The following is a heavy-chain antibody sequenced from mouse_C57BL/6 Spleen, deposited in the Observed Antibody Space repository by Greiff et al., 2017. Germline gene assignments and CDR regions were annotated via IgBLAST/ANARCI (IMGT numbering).Heavy chain of an antibody. CDR3: AYEYDARFDY. CDR2: INPNNGGN. D-gene: IGHD2-4*01. V-gene: IGHV1-22*01. Sequence: VQLQQSGPELVKPGASVKMSCKASGYTFTDYNMHWVKQSHGKSLEWIGYINPNNGGNSYNQKFKGKATLTLNKSSSTAYMELRSLTSEDSAVYYCAYEYDARFDYWGQGTTLTVSS. CDR1: GYTFTDYN. J-gene: IGHJ2*01.